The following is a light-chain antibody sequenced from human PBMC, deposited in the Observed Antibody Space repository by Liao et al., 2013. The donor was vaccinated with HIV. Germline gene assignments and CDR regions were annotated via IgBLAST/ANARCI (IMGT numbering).Light chain of an antibody. Sequence: SYEVTQPPSVSVSPGQTATITCSGDKLGEKYACWYQQKPGQSPLMVIYQDSKRPSGVPERFSGSNSGDTATLTISGTQPADEADYYCLAWDSNIXVFGAGTKLTVL. V-gene: IGLV3-1*01. CDR1: KLGEKY. CDR3: LAWDSNIXV. CDR2: QDS. J-gene: IGLJ2*01.